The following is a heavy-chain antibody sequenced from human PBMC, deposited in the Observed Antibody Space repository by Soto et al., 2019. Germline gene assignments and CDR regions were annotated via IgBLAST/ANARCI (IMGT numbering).Heavy chain of an antibody. J-gene: IGHJ4*02. Sequence: EVQLVESGGGLVKPGESLKISCAASGFTFGANSLSWFRRAPGKGLEWVSSISPSSTDRYYTDSVEGRFTISRDNARNSLYLQMISLTVEDTAVYYCARDFLTGDPREAFDYWGQGTTVTVSS. CDR2: ISPSSTDR. D-gene: IGHD3-9*01. CDR1: GFTFGANS. V-gene: IGHV3-21*01. CDR3: ARDFLTGDPREAFDY.